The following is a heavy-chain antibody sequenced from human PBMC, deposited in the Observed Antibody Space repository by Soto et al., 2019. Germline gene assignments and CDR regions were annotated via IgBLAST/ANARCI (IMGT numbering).Heavy chain of an antibody. J-gene: IGHJ6*02. CDR1: GYTFTSYD. V-gene: IGHV1-8*01. CDR2: MNPNSGNT. D-gene: IGHD4-17*01. CDR3: ARVSDYGDYGGYYYYYGMDV. Sequence: QVQLVQSGAEVKKPGASVKVSCKASGYTFTSYDINWVRQATGQGLEWMGWMNPNSGNTGYAQKFQGRVTMTRNHSISTAYMELSSLRSEDTAVYYCARVSDYGDYGGYYYYYGMDVWGQGTTVTVSS.